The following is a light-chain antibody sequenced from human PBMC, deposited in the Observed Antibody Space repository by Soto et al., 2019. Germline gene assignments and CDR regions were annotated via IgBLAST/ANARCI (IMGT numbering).Light chain of an antibody. CDR3: SSYTRSSTLL. CDR1: SSDVGRYNR. CDR2: EVS. V-gene: IGLV2-18*02. J-gene: IGLJ2*01. Sequence: QSVLTQPPSVSGSPGQSVTISCTGTSSDVGRYNRVSWYQLPPGTAPKLMIYEVSNRPSGVPDRFSGSKSGNMASLTISGLQAEDEADYYCSSYTRSSTLLFGGGTKLTVL.